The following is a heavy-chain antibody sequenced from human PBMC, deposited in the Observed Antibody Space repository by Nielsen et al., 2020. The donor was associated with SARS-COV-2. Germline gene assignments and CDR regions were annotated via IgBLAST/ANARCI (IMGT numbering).Heavy chain of an antibody. CDR3: AREYSSSWPPLVG. D-gene: IGHD6-13*01. V-gene: IGHV4-61*02. Sequence: SETLSLTCTVSGGSISSGSYYWSWIRQPAGKGLEWIGRIYTSGSTNYNPSLKSRVTISVDTSKNQFSLKLSSVTAADTAVYYCAREYSSSWPPLVGWGQGTLVTVSS. CDR2: IYTSGST. CDR1: GGSISSGSYY. J-gene: IGHJ4*02.